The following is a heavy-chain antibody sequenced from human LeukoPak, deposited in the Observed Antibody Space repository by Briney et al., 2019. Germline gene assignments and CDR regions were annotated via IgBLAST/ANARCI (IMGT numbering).Heavy chain of an antibody. CDR2: ISYDGYNK. D-gene: IGHD6-19*01. CDR1: GFTFSNYA. V-gene: IGHV3-30*18. CDR3: AKVGSSGSLDS. J-gene: IGHJ4*02. Sequence: PGGSLRLSCAASGFTFSNYAMHWVRQASGKGLEWVALISYDGYNKYYADSVKGRFTISRDNSKNTLYLQMNSLRADDTAVYYCAKVGSSGSLDSWGQGTLVTVSS.